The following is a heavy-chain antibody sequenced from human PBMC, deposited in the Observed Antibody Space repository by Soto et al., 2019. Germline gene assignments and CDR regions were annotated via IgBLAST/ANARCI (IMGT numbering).Heavy chain of an antibody. CDR1: GGSISSYY. Sequence: SETLSLTCTVSGGSISSYYWSWIRQPPGKGLEWIGYIYYSGSTNYNPSLKSRVTISVDTSKNQFSLKLSSVTAADTAVYYCARSGSSGWYGTYYYYGMDVWGQGTTVTVSS. V-gene: IGHV4-59*01. CDR3: ARSGSSGWYGTYYYYGMDV. D-gene: IGHD6-19*01. CDR2: IYYSGST. J-gene: IGHJ6*02.